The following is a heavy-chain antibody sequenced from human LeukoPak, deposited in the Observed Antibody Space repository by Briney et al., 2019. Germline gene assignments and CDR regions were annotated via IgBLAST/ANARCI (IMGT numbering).Heavy chain of an antibody. V-gene: IGHV1-69*13. CDR3: ATALDWTVGKPFAL. CDR2: IIPIFGTA. J-gene: IGHJ2*01. CDR1: GGTFSSYA. D-gene: IGHD3-9*01. Sequence: GASVKVSCKASGGTFSSYAISWVRQAPGQGLEWMGGIIPIFGTANYAQKFQGRVTITADESTSTAYMELSSLRSDDTAVYFCATALDWTVGKPFALWGRGTLVIVSS.